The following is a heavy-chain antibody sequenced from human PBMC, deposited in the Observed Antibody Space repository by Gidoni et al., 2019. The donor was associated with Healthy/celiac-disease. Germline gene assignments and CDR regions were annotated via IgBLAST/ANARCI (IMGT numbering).Heavy chain of an antibody. CDR1: GFPFGDYD. CDR2: IRSKAYGGTT. V-gene: IGHV3-49*03. CDR3: TRSGAVAGIGNY. J-gene: IGHJ4*02. Sequence: EVQLVESGGGLVQPGRSRRLSCRASGFPFGDYDMSWFRQAPGKGLEWVGFIRSKAYGGTTEYAASVKGRFTISRDDSKSIAYLQMNSLKTEDTAVYYCTRSGAVAGIGNYWGQGTLVTVSS. D-gene: IGHD6-19*01.